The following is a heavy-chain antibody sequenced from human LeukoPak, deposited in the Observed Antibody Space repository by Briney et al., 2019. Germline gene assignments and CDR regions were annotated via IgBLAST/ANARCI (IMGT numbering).Heavy chain of an antibody. CDR2: IGIDSGNT. D-gene: IGHD3-10*01. J-gene: IGHJ4*02. CDR1: GFLFNDYS. V-gene: IGHV3-48*01. Sequence: GGSLRLSCSASGFLFNDYSMNWVRQAPGKGLEWISYIGIDSGNTQYADSVRGRFVISADRATNSVYLHMTRLRVDDTAVYYCARDFRFAFDNWGQGTLVTVSS. CDR3: ARDFRFAFDN.